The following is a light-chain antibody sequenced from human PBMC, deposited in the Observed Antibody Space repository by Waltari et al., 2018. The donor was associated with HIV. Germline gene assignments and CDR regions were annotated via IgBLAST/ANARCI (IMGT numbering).Light chain of an antibody. CDR3: SAWDSSLSAVV. CDR1: SNNVGNQG. CDR2: SNN. J-gene: IGLJ2*01. Sequence: QAGLTQPPSVSKGSRQTATLTCTGNSNNVGNQGAAWLQQHQGHPPKLLSYSNNNRPSGISERFSASRSGNTASLTITGLQPEDEADYYCSAWDSSLSAVVFGGGTKLTVL. V-gene: IGLV10-54*04.